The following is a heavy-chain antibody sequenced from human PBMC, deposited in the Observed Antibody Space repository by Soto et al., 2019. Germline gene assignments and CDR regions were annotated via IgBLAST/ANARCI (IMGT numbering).Heavy chain of an antibody. V-gene: IGHV4-61*01. CDR2: IYYSGST. J-gene: IGHJ5*02. D-gene: IGHD6-25*01. CDR3: ARGDGAARACWFDP. Sequence: QVQLQESGPGLVKPSETLSLTCTVSGGSVSSGSYYWSWIRQPPGKGLEWIGYIYYSGSTNYNPSLKSTATIAVDPSKNPFSLKLSPVTAADTAVYYCARGDGAARACWFDPWGQGTLVTVSS. CDR1: GGSVSSGSYY.